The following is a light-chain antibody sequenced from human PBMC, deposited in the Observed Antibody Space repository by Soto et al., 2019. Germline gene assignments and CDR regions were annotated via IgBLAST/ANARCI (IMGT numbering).Light chain of an antibody. Sequence: QSALTQPASVSGSPGQSITISCTGTSSDVGGYNYVSWYQQHPGKAPKLMIYAVTDRPSGVSSRFSGSKSGNTASLTISGLQAEDEADYYCSSYTSSSTLFGTGPKLTVL. V-gene: IGLV2-14*01. J-gene: IGLJ1*01. CDR3: SSYTSSSTL. CDR1: SSDVGGYNY. CDR2: AVT.